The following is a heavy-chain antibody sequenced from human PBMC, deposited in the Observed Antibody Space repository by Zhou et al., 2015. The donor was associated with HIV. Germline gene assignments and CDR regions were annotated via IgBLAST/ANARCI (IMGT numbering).Heavy chain of an antibody. D-gene: IGHD1-26*01. CDR3: ARVVGVGATLDY. CDR1: GETGVNDG. V-gene: IGHV1-69*06. J-gene: IGHJ4*02. CDR2: HPYLWYS. Sequence: QVLLLQSGAEVKKPGSSVRVSCTASGETGVNDGVNWVRQAPGQGLEWMGGDHPYLWYSKLTHRSSRAESRLPRTNPRAQPTWGVSSLRSEDTAVYYCARVVGVGATLDYWGQGTLVTVSS.